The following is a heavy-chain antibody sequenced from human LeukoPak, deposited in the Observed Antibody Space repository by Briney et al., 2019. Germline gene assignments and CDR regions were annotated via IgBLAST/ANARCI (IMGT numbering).Heavy chain of an antibody. CDR2: IWHDGSNQ. J-gene: IGHJ6*02. D-gene: IGHD5-18*01. Sequence: GGSLRLSCAASGFTFSTSGMHWVRQAPGKGLEWLTFIWHDGSNQNYADSVKGRFTISRDNSKNTLYLQMNSLRAEDTAVYYCATVDTAMVTGDYYYYYYGMDVWGQGTTVTVSS. CDR1: GFTFSTSG. CDR3: ATVDTAMVTGDYYYYYYGMDV. V-gene: IGHV3-30*02.